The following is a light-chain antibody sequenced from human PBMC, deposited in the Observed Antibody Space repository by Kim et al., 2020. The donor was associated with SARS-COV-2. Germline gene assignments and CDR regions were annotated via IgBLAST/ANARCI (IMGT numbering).Light chain of an antibody. CDR1: SSDVGSYNH. CDR3: ASYTSSTTVA. CDR2: DVS. Sequence: GQSITISCTGTSSDVGSYNHVSWHQQHPGKAPKVMIYDVSNRPSGVSNRFSGSKSGNTASLTISGLQAEDEADYYCASYTSSTTVAFGGWTQLTVL. V-gene: IGLV2-14*03. J-gene: IGLJ2*01.